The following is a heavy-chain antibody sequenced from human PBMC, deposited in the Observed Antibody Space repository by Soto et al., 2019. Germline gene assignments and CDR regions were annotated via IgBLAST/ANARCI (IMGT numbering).Heavy chain of an antibody. V-gene: IGHV4-4*07. CDR2: IYATGTT. Sequence: PSETLSLTCTVSGASIRGFYWSWIRKSAGKGLEWIGRIYATGTTDYNPSLKSRVMMSVDTSKKQFSLKLRSVTAADTAVYYRVRDGTKTLRDWFDPWGQGISVTVSS. CDR1: GASIRGFY. CDR3: VRDGTKTLRDWFDP. J-gene: IGHJ5*02. D-gene: IGHD1-1*01.